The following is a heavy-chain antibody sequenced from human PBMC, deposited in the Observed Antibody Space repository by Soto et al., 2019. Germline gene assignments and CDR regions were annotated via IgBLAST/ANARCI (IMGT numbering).Heavy chain of an antibody. V-gene: IGHV1-3*01. D-gene: IGHD2-2*01. CDR3: ARGDSCSSTSCYPLDS. CDR1: GYTFTSYA. Sequence: QVQLVQSGAEVKKPGASVKVSCKASGYTFTSYAMHWVRQAPGQRLEWMGWINAGNGNTKYSQKFQGRVTITRDTSASTDYMELSSLRSEDTAVYYCARGDSCSSTSCYPLDSWGQGTLVTVSS. J-gene: IGHJ4*02. CDR2: INAGNGNT.